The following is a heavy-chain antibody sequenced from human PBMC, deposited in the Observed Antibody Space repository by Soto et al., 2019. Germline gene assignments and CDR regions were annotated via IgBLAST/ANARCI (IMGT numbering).Heavy chain of an antibody. CDR1: GFNFNIHA. V-gene: IGHV3-30-3*01. Sequence: PGGSLRLSCAAPGFNFNIHALHWIRQAPGEGLEWVAVMSPGGNSQYCADSVKGRFTISRDTSKSTLYLQMTSLRPEDTAVYYCASGAAFYYDTSRYWGQGTLVTVSS. CDR3: ASGAAFYYDTSRY. J-gene: IGHJ4*02. CDR2: MSPGGNSQ. D-gene: IGHD3-22*01.